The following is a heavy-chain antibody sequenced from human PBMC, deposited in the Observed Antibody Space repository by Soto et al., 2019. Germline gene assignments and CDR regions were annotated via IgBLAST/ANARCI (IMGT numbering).Heavy chain of an antibody. CDR3: ARGGNYYDSSGYYQNWFDP. V-gene: IGHV4-34*01. CDR2: INRRGST. CDR1: SGSFSDYY. J-gene: IGHJ5*02. Sequence: SETLSLTCAVYSGSFSDYYWSWIRQPPGKGLEWIGEINRRGSTNYNPSLKSRVTISVDTSKNQFSLKLSSVTAADTAVYYCARGGNYYDSSGYYQNWFDPWGQGTLVTVSS. D-gene: IGHD3-22*01.